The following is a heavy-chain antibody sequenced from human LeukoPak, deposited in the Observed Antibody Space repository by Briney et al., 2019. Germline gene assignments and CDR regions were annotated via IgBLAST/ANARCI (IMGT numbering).Heavy chain of an antibody. V-gene: IGHV4-59*01. CDR1: GGSISSYY. Sequence: IPSETLSLTCTVSGGSISSYYWSWIRQPPGKGLEWIGYIYYSGSTNYNPSLKSRVTISVDTSKNQLSLKLSSVTAADTAVYYCARRVAGRDGYYFDYWGQGTLVTVSS. J-gene: IGHJ4*02. D-gene: IGHD6-19*01. CDR2: IYYSGST. CDR3: ARRVAGRDGYYFDY.